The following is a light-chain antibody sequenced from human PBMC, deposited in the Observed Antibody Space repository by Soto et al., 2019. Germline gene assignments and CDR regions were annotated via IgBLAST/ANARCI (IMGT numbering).Light chain of an antibody. CDR2: DVS. CDR1: SSDVGGFNY. CDR3: SSYTSSSTYV. Sequence: SALTQPASVSGSPGQSITISCTGTSSDVGGFNYVSWYQQHPGKVPKLMIYDVSNRPSGVSNRFSGSKSGNTASLTISGLQGEDEADYYCSSYTSSSTYVFGTGTKVTVL. V-gene: IGLV2-14*01. J-gene: IGLJ1*01.